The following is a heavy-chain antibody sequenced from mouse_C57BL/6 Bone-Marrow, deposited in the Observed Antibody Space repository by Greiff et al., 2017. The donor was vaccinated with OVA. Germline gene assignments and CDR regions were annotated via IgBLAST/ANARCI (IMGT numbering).Heavy chain of an antibody. CDR3: ARHAHYSSGYFAWFAY. V-gene: IGHV1-62-2*01. CDR1: GYTFTEYT. J-gene: IGHJ3*01. CDR2: FYPGSGSI. Sequence: QVQLQQSGAELVKPGASVKLSCKASGYTFTEYTIHWVKQRSGQGLVWIGWFYPGSGSIKYNEKFKDKATLTADKSSSTVYMELSRLTSEDSAVYVCARHAHYSSGYFAWFAYWGQGTLVTVSA. D-gene: IGHD3-2*02.